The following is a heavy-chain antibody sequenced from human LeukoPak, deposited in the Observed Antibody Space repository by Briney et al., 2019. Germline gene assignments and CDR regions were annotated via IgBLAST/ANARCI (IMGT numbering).Heavy chain of an antibody. CDR3: ATDSSTSWAHDAFDI. J-gene: IGHJ3*02. CDR2: FDPEDGET. CDR1: GYTLTELS. D-gene: IGHD2-2*01. Sequence: ASVKVPCKVSGYTLTELSMHWVRQAPGKGLEWMGGFDPEDGETIYAQKFQGRVTMTEDTSTDTAYMELSSLRSEDTAVYYCATDSSTSWAHDAFDIWGQGTMVTVSS. V-gene: IGHV1-24*01.